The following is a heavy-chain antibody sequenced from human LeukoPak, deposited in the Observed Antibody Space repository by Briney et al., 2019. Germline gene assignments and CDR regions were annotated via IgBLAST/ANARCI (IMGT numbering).Heavy chain of an antibody. CDR1: GFTFSSYA. J-gene: IGHJ4*02. D-gene: IGHD3-22*01. CDR3: AREGFYYDWDDSASYYNLDY. Sequence: GGSLRLSCAASGFTFSSYAMSWVRQAPGKGLEWVSYISSSSSTIYYADSVKGRFTISRDNAKNSLYLQMHSLRVDDTAVYYCAREGFYYDWDDSASYYNLDYWGRGTLVTVSS. V-gene: IGHV3-48*04. CDR2: ISSSSSTI.